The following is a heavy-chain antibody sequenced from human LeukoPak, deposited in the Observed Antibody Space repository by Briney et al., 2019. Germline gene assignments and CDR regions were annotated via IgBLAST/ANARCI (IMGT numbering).Heavy chain of an antibody. CDR3: ARAVSSRLRTSPLYNWFDP. D-gene: IGHD6-13*01. CDR1: GGSLSGYY. V-gene: IGHV4-34*01. Sequence: SETLSLTCAVYGGSLSGYYWSWIGQPPGKGLGWIGEINHSGSTNYNPSLKSRVTISVDTSKNQFSLNLSSVTAADTAVYYCARAVSSRLRTSPLYNWFDPWGQGTLVTVSS. J-gene: IGHJ5*02. CDR2: INHSGST.